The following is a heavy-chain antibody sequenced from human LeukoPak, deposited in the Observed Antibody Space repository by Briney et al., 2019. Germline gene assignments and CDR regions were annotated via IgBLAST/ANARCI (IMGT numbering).Heavy chain of an antibody. V-gene: IGHV3-30-3*01. J-gene: IGHJ2*01. D-gene: IGHD1-26*01. Sequence: GRSLRLSCAASGFTFSSYAMHWVRQAPGKGLEWVAVISYDGGNKYYADSVKGRFTISRGNSKNTLYLQMNSLRAEDTAVYYCARDQWSGSYYGLNPFDLWGRGTLVTVSS. CDR2: ISYDGGNK. CDR1: GFTFSSYA. CDR3: ARDQWSGSYYGLNPFDL.